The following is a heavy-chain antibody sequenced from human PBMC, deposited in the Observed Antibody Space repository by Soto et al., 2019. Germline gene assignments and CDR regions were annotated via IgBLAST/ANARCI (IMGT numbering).Heavy chain of an antibody. V-gene: IGHV3-21*01. CDR1: GFTFSSYS. CDR3: ARDGLSVAGKTYYYYGMDV. CDR2: TSSSSSYI. Sequence: GGSLRLSCAASGFTFSSYSMNWVRQAPGKGLEWVSSTSSSSSYIYYADSVKGRFTISRDNAKNSLYLQMNSLRAEDTAVYYCARDGLSVAGKTYYYYGMDVWGQGTTVTVSS. J-gene: IGHJ6*02. D-gene: IGHD6-19*01.